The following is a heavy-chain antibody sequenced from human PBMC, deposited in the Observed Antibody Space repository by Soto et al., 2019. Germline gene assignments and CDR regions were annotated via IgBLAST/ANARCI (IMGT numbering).Heavy chain of an antibody. CDR3: ASLRLRGPYHFDY. V-gene: IGHV4-30-4*01. J-gene: IGHJ4*02. Sequence: QVQLQESGPGLVKSSQTLSLTCTVSGGSISSGDYYWSWIRQPPGKGLEWIGYISYSGSTYYNSSRTRRVTISVDTSKNQFSLELRSVTAADAAVYYCASLRLRGPYHFDYWGQGNLVTVSS. CDR1: GGSISSGDYY. CDR2: ISYSGST. D-gene: IGHD2-21*02.